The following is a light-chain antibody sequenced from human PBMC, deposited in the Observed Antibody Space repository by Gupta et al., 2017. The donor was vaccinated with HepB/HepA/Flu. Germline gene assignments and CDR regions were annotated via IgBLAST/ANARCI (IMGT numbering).Light chain of an antibody. V-gene: IGLV3-19*01. CDR1: SLRSYY. J-gene: IGLJ2*01. CDR3: NSRDSSGNHHLV. CDR2: GKN. Sequence: SSLLSQDPAVSVTLGQTVRITCQGDSLRSYYASWYQQKPGQAPVLVIYGKNNRPSGIPDRFSGSNSGNTASLTIAGARAEDEADYYCNSRDSSGNHHLVFGGGTKLTVL.